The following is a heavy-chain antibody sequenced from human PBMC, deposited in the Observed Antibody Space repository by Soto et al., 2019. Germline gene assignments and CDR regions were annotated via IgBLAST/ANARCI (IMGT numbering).Heavy chain of an antibody. V-gene: IGHV1-18*01. CDR1: GYTFTSYG. CDR3: ARDWEGTYSSSYYYGMDV. CDR2: ISAYNGNT. J-gene: IGHJ6*02. D-gene: IGHD6-6*01. Sequence: ASVKVSCKASGYTFTSYGISWVRQAPGQGLEWMGWISAYNGNTNYAQKLQGRVTMTTDTSTSTAYMELRSLRSDDTAVYYCARDWEGTYSSSYYYGMDVWGQGTTVTVSS.